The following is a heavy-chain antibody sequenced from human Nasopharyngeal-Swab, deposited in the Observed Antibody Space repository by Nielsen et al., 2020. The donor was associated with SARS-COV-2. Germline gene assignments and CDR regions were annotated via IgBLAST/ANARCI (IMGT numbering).Heavy chain of an antibody. V-gene: IGHV1-18*01. CDR1: GYTFPNYG. CDR3: ARDPSGWGAYSDY. J-gene: IGHJ4*02. Sequence: ASVKVSCKASGYTFPNYGIFWVRQVPGQGLECMGWISPYNGNTNYAQTVQGRVTMTTDTSTTTAYMELRSLRSDDTAVYYCARDPSGWGAYSDYWGQGTLVTVSS. D-gene: IGHD6-19*01. CDR2: ISPYNGNT.